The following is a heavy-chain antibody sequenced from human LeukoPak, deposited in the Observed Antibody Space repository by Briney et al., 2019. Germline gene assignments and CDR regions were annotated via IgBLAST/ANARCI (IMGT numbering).Heavy chain of an antibody. CDR1: SESFSGYF. Sequence: PSETLSLTCAIYSESFSGYFWSWIRQPPGKGLEWIGTVYYTGRTFYKSSLQSRPTISMDTSKRQLSLELTSVTAADTAVYYCARDREFASPYYLDHWGQGILVTVSS. CDR3: ARDREFASPYYLDH. V-gene: IGHV4-34*11. D-gene: IGHD3-10*01. J-gene: IGHJ4*02. CDR2: VYYTGRT.